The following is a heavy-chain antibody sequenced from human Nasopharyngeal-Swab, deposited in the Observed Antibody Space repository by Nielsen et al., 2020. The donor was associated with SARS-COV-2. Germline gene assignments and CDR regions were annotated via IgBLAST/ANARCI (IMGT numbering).Heavy chain of an antibody. CDR1: GFTFSDYY. CDR3: ARDPLVVKNSGQSSGDY. CDR2: ISSSGSTI. Sequence: SCAASGFTFSDYYMSWIRQAPGMGLEWVSYISSSGSTIYYADSVKGRFTISRDNAKNSLYLQMNSLRAEDTAVYYCARDPLVVKNSGQSSGDYWGQGTLVTVSS. V-gene: IGHV3-11*04. D-gene: IGHD1-26*01. J-gene: IGHJ4*02.